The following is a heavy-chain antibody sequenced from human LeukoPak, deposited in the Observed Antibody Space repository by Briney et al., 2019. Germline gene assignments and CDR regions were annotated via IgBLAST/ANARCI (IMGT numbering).Heavy chain of an antibody. Sequence: PGGSLRLSCEASGFTFNNYAMSWVRQAPGKGLEWDSAISGSGDSTYYTDSVKGRFSISRDNSKNTLYLQMNSLRAEDTAVYYCAKENSIPVAGTSGDYYYYGMDVWGKGTTVTVSS. J-gene: IGHJ6*04. CDR2: ISGSGDST. CDR3: AKENSIPVAGTSGDYYYYGMDV. D-gene: IGHD6-19*01. CDR1: GFTFNNYA. V-gene: IGHV3-23*01.